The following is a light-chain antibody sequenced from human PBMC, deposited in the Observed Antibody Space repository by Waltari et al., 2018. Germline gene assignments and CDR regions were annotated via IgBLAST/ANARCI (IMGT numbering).Light chain of an antibody. CDR1: QSVLFSLNNKNY. Sequence: DIVMTQSPDSLAVSLGERATINCKSSQSVLFSLNNKNYLAWYQQKPGQPPKLLIYWASTRESGVPDRFSGSESGTDFNLTISSLQAGDVAVYYCQQYCTTPLTFGGGTKVEIK. J-gene: IGKJ4*01. V-gene: IGKV4-1*01. CDR3: QQYCTTPLT. CDR2: WAS.